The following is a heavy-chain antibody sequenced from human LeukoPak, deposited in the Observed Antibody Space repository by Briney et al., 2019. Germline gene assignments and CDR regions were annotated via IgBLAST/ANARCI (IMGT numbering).Heavy chain of an antibody. V-gene: IGHV4-34*01. CDR1: GGSFSGYH. Sequence: SETLSLTCGVYGGSFSGYHWSWIRQPPGKGLEWIGEINHSGSTNYNPSLKSRVTISVDTSKNQFSLKLSSVTAADTAVYYCARDGLGELDYWGQGTLVTVSS. D-gene: IGHD3-16*01. J-gene: IGHJ4*02. CDR2: INHSGST. CDR3: ARDGLGELDY.